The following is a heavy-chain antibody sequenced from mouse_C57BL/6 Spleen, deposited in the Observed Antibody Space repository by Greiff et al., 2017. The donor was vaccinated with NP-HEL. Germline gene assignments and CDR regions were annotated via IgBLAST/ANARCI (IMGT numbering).Heavy chain of an antibody. V-gene: IGHV1-39*01. D-gene: IGHD1-1*01. CDR3: ARGSLITTVVPDY. CDR1: GYSFTDYN. Sequence: VQLQQSGPELVKPGASVKISCTASGYSFTDYNMNWVKQSNGKSLEWIGVISPNYGTTSYNQKFKGKATLTVDQSSSTAYMQLNSLTSEDSAVYYCARGSLITTVVPDYWGQGTTLTVSS. J-gene: IGHJ2*01. CDR2: ISPNYGTT.